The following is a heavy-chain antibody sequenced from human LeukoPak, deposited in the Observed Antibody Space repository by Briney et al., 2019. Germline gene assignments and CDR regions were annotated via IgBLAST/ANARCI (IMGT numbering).Heavy chain of an antibody. J-gene: IGHJ4*02. CDR3: ARDRGIMASGGIFNYFDS. Sequence: ASVKVSCKASGYTFTSYYMHWVRQAPGQGLEWMGIINPSGGSTSYAQKFQGRVTMTRDMSTSTVYMELSSPRSEDTAVYYCARDRGIMASGGIFNYFDSWGQGTLVTVSS. V-gene: IGHV1-46*01. CDR1: GYTFTSYY. CDR2: INPSGGST. D-gene: IGHD1-26*01.